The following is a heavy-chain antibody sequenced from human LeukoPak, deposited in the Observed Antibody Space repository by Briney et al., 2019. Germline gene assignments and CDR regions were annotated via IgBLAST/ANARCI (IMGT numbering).Heavy chain of an antibody. CDR3: ARGGATIFGVAEADY. D-gene: IGHD3-3*01. Sequence: GGSLRLSCAASGFTVSSNYMSWVRQAPGKGLEWVSVIYSGGSTYYADSVKGRFTISRHNSKNTLYLQMNSLRAEDTAVYYCARGGATIFGVAEADYWGQGTLVTVSS. V-gene: IGHV3-53*04. J-gene: IGHJ4*02. CDR2: IYSGGST. CDR1: GFTVSSNY.